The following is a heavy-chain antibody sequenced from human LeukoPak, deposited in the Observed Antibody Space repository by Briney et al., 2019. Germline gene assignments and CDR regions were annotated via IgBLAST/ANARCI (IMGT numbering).Heavy chain of an antibody. CDR1: GDSMTRGGYY. CDR3: ARGVDYRNYFDY. D-gene: IGHD4-11*01. V-gene: IGHV4-31*03. Sequence: PSETLSLTCTVSGDSMTRGGYYWSWVRQHPGKGLEWVGFIYHSGTTFYNPSLESRATISVDTSQNQFSLKLTSVTAADTAVYYCARGVDYRNYFDYWGQGTLVTVSS. CDR2: IYHSGTT. J-gene: IGHJ4*02.